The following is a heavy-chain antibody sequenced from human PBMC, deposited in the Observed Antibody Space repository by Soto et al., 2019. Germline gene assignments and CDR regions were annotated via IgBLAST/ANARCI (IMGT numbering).Heavy chain of an antibody. J-gene: IGHJ4*02. CDR2: ISAYNGNT. CDR1: GYTFTSYG. D-gene: IGHD6-19*01. Sequence: ASVKVSCKASGYTFTSYGISWVRQAPGQGLEWMGWISAYNGNTNYAQKLQGRVTMTTDTSTSTAYMELRSLRSDDTAVYYCVRESRKCLVYYFDYWGQGTLVTVSS. CDR3: VRESRKCLVYYFDY. V-gene: IGHV1-18*04.